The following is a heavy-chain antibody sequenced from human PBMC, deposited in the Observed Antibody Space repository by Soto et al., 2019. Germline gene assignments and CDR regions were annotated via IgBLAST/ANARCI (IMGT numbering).Heavy chain of an antibody. CDR1: GFTFSSYG. V-gene: IGHV3-33*01. Sequence: QVQLVESGGGVVQPGRSLRLSCAASGFTFSSYGMHWVRQAPGKGLEWVAVIWYDGSNKYYADSVKGRFTTSRDNSKNTPNLQMNSPRAEDTAVYYCAREAQKAYYGSESYTPFDYWGQGSMVTVSS. J-gene: IGHJ4*02. CDR3: AREAQKAYYGSESYTPFDY. CDR2: IWYDGSNK. D-gene: IGHD3-10*01.